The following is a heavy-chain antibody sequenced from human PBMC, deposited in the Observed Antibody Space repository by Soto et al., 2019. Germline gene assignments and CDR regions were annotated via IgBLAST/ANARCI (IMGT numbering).Heavy chain of an antibody. D-gene: IGHD2-2*01. Sequence: PSETLSLTCTVSGGSISSGVYYWSWIRHHPGNGLEWIGYIYYIGSTYYNPSLKSRVTISVDTSKNQFSLKLSSVTAADTAVYYWARARRVREVVPTARTNYYYYYGIDVWGQGTTVTV. J-gene: IGHJ6*02. V-gene: IGHV4-31*03. CDR2: IYYIGST. CDR3: ARARRVREVVPTARTNYYYYYGIDV. CDR1: GGSISSGVYY.